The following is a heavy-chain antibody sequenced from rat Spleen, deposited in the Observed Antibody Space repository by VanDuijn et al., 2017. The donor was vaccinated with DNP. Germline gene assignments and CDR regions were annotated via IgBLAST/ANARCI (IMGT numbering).Heavy chain of an antibody. Sequence: EVQLVESGGDLVQPGRSLKLSCVASGFTFNNYWMTWIRQVPGKGLEWVASITTSGVSTYYPDSVKGRFTISRDDARSSLYLQMNSLRSEDTAAYYCARGDYRDSYAPNWFAYWGQGTLVTVSS. CDR2: ITTSGVST. V-gene: IGHV5-31*01. J-gene: IGHJ3*01. D-gene: IGHD1-12*01. CDR1: GFTFNNYW. CDR3: ARGDYRDSYAPNWFAY.